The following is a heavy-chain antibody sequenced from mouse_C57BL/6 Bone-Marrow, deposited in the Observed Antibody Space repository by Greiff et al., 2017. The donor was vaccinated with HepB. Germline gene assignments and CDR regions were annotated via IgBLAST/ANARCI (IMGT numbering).Heavy chain of an antibody. V-gene: IGHV1-69*01. CDR3: AIIYYGSSYPYWYFDV. Sequence: QVQLQQPGAELVMPGASVKLSCKASGYTFTSYWMHWVKQRPGQGLEWIGEIDPSDSYTNYNQKFKGKSTLTVDKSSSTAYMQLSSLTSDDSAVYYCAIIYYGSSYPYWYFDVWGTGTTVTVSS. CDR2: IDPSDSYT. CDR1: GYTFTSYW. D-gene: IGHD1-1*01. J-gene: IGHJ1*03.